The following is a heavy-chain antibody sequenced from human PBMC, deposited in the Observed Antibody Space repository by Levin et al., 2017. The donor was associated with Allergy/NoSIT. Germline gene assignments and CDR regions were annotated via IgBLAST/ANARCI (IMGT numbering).Heavy chain of an antibody. CDR3: ARVLAYGSGSYYSAHDAFDI. CDR2: IYYSGST. V-gene: IGHV4-59*01. Sequence: SETLSLTCTVSGGSISSYYWSWIRQPPGKGLEWIGYIYYSGSTNYNPSLKSRVTISVDTSKNQFSLKLSSVTAADTAVYYCARVLAYGSGSYYSAHDAFDIWGQGTMVTVSS. D-gene: IGHD3-10*01. CDR1: GGSISSYY. J-gene: IGHJ3*02.